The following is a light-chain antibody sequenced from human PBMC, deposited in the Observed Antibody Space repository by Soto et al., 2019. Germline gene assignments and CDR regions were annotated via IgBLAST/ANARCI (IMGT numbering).Light chain of an antibody. CDR2: DVR. J-gene: IGLJ1*01. V-gene: IGLV2-14*01. CDR3: SSYTTISTYV. CDR1: SRDVGGYNY. Sequence: QAALTQPASVSRSPGQSITISCPGTSRDVGGYNYVSWYQQHPGKAPKLMIYDVRNRPSGVSNRFSGSKSVNTASLTISGLQAEDEADYYCSSYTTISTYVFGTGTKVTVL.